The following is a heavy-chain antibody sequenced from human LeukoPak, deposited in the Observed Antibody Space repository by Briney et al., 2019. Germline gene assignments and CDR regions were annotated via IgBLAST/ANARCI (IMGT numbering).Heavy chain of an antibody. CDR3: AKDGGLWVSAHWGDS. CDR1: GFTSSSYA. V-gene: IGHV3-23*01. J-gene: IGHJ4*02. CDR2: ISGSGGST. D-gene: IGHD7-27*01. Sequence: PGGSLRLSCAASGFTSSSYALNWVRQAPGKGLEWVSAISGSGGSTYYADSVKGRFTISRDNSKNTLFLQMNSLRAEDTAVYYCAKDGGLWVSAHWGDSWGRGTLVTVSS.